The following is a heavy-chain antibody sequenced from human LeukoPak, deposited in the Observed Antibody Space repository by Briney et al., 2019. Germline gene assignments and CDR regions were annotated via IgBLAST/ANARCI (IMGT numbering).Heavy chain of an antibody. CDR3: ARRAVTDV. J-gene: IGHJ6*04. CDR2: IYYSGST. V-gene: IGHV4-39*01. Sequence: PSETLSLTCTVSGGSISSSSYYWGWIRQPPGKGLEWIGSIYYSGSTYYNPSLKSRVTISVDTSKNQFSLKLSSVTAADTAVYYCARRAVTDVWGKGTTVTVSS. CDR1: GGSISSSSYY.